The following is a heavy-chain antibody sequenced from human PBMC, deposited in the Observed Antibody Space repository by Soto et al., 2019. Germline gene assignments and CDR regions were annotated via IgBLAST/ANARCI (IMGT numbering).Heavy chain of an antibody. D-gene: IGHD5-12*01. V-gene: IGHV4-59*08. J-gene: IGHJ3*02. CDR3: ARLAEMATMPAFDI. CDR1: GGFISRYY. CDR2: IYYSGTT. Sequence: QVQLQESGPGLVKPSETLSLTCTVSGGFISRYYWSWIRQPPGKGLEWIGFIYYSGTTNYNPSLKSSVTLSVDTSKNQVSLRLTSVTAADTAVYYCARLAEMATMPAFDIWGQGTMVSVSS.